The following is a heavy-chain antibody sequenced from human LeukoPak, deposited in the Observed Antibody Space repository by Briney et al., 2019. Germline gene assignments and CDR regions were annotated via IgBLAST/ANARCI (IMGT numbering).Heavy chain of an antibody. V-gene: IGHV4-34*01. J-gene: IGHJ6*02. CDR1: GGSFSGYY. Sequence: SETLSLTCAVYGGSFSGYYWSWIRQPPGKGLEWIGEINHSGSTNYNPSLKSRVTISVDTSKNQFSLKLSSVTAADTAVYYCARGDYSNYVTYYYYYGMDVWGQGTTVTVSS. CDR2: INHSGST. D-gene: IGHD4-11*01. CDR3: ARGDYSNYVTYYYYYGMDV.